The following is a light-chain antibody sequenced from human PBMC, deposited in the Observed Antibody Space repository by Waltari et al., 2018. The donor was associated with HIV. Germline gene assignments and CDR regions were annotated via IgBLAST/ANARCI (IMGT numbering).Light chain of an antibody. J-gene: IGLJ2*01. CDR2: KNK. V-gene: IGLV1-40*03. CDR1: SSNLGAGYE. Sequence: QSVLTQPPSISGAPGQRITVSCSGTSSNLGAGYEVPWYQQLPGTAPKLLLYKNKNRPSGVPDRFSASKSDASASLAITGLQAADEGDYFCQSYDTSLSAWVFGGGTRLTVL. CDR3: QSYDTSLSAWV.